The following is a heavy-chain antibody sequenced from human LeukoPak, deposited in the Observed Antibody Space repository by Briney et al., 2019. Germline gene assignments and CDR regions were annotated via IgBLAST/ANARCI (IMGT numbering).Heavy chain of an antibody. CDR3: ASGSRIDYYYYYMDV. J-gene: IGHJ6*03. D-gene: IGHD2-15*01. CDR1: GGSISSYY. V-gene: IGHV4-59*01. Sequence: SETLSLTCTVSGGSISSYYWSSIRQPPGKGLEWIGYIYYSGSTNYNPSLKSRVTISVDTSKNQFSLKLSSVSAADTAVYYCASGSRIDYYYYYMDVWGKGTTVTVSS. CDR2: IYYSGST.